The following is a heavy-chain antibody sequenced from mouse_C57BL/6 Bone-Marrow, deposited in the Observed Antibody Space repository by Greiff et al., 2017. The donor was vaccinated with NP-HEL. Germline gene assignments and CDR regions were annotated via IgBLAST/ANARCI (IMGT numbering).Heavy chain of an antibody. J-gene: IGHJ1*03. CDR3: ARGGTTVVESDWYFDV. CDR2: SRNKANDYTT. D-gene: IGHD1-1*01. CDR1: GFTFSDFY. Sequence: EVMLVESGGGLVQSGRSLRLSCATSGFTFSDFYMEWVRQAPGKGLEWIAASRNKANDYTTEYSVSVKGRFIVSRDTSQSILYLQMNALRAEDTAIYYCARGGTTVVESDWYFDVWGTGTTVTVSS. V-gene: IGHV7-1*01.